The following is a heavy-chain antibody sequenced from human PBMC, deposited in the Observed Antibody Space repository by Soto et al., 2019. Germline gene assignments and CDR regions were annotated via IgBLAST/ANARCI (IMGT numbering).Heavy chain of an antibody. Sequence: GGSLRLSCAASGFTFSSYSMNWVRQAPGKGLEWVSSISSSSSYIYYADSVKGRFTISRDNAKNSLYLQMNSLRAEDTAVYYCARDRYDYVWGSYRKSTLSTLYFDYWGQGTLVTV. V-gene: IGHV3-21*01. CDR2: ISSSSSYI. CDR3: ARDRYDYVWGSYRKSTLSTLYFDY. CDR1: GFTFSSYS. D-gene: IGHD3-16*02. J-gene: IGHJ4*02.